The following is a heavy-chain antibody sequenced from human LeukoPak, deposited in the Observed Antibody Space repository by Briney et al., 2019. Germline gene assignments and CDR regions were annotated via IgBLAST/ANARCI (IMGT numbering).Heavy chain of an antibody. CDR3: ARDVGATWPFDY. J-gene: IGHJ4*02. CDR1: GGSISSSSYY. V-gene: IGHV4-39*07. D-gene: IGHD1-26*01. CDR2: IYYSGST. Sequence: SETLSLTCTVSGGSISSSSYYWGWIRQPPGKGLEWIGSIYYSGSTYYNPSLKSRVTISVDTSKNQFSLKLSSVTAAETAVYYCARDVGATWPFDYWGQGTLVTVSS.